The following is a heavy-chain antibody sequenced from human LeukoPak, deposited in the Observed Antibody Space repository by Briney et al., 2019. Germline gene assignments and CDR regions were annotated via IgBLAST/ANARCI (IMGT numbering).Heavy chain of an antibody. J-gene: IGHJ5*02. CDR2: INPNSGGT. Sequence: GASVKVSCKASGYTFTGYYIHWVRQAPGQGLEWMGWINPNSGGTNYAQKFQGRVIMTRDTSISTAYMELSRLRSDDTAIYYCARDIRSSWYEGPTRGWFDPWGQGTLVTVSS. CDR1: GYTFTGYY. V-gene: IGHV1-2*02. D-gene: IGHD6-13*01. CDR3: ARDIRSSWYEGPTRGWFDP.